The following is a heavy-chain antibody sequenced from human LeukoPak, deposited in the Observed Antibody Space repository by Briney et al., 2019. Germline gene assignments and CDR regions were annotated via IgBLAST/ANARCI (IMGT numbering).Heavy chain of an antibody. D-gene: IGHD3-10*01. CDR2: IYSGGST. J-gene: IGHJ4*02. CDR1: GFTVSSNY. CDR3: ARGPYYYGSGSSDY. Sequence: GGSLRLSCAASGFTVSSNYMSWVRQAPGKGLEWVSVIYSGGSTYYADSVQGRFTISRDNSKNTLYLQMNSLRAEDTAVYYCARGPYYYGSGSSDYWGQGTLVTVSS. V-gene: IGHV3-66*01.